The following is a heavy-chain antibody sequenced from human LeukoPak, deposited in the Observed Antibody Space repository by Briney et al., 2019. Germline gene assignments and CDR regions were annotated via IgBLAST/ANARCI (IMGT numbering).Heavy chain of an antibody. J-gene: IGHJ5*02. CDR3: ARSWYYYGSGSYNGNWFDP. V-gene: IGHV4-4*07. D-gene: IGHD3-10*01. CDR1: GGSISSYY. Sequence: SETLSLTCTVSGGSISSYYWSWIRQPAGKGLEWIGRIYTSGSTNYNPSLKSRVTISVDTSKNQFSLKLSSVTAADTAVYYCARSWYYYGSGSYNGNWFDPWGQKTLVTVSS. CDR2: IYTSGST.